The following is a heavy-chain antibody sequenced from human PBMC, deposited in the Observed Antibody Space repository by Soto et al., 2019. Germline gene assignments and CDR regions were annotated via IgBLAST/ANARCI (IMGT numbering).Heavy chain of an antibody. Sequence: QVQLVESGGGVVQPGTSLRLSCVGSGFTFRSYVIHWVRQAPGKRLEWVALTSYDGSNKDYGDSVKGRFTISRDNSRNTVDLQMDSLRREDMALYYCARWGTTRGLDVWGQGTLVSVSS. V-gene: IGHV3-33*05. D-gene: IGHD3-16*01. CDR3: ARWGTTRGLDV. J-gene: IGHJ1*01. CDR1: GFTFRSYV. CDR2: TSYDGSNK.